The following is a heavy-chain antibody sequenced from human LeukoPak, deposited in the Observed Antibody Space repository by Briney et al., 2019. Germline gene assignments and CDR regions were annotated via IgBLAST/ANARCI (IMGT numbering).Heavy chain of an antibody. V-gene: IGHV4-59*02. J-gene: IGHJ6*02. Sequence: SETLSLTCTVSGGSVSSYYWSWIRQPPGKGLEWIGYIYYSGSTNYNPSLKSRVTISVDSSKNQFSLKLSSVTAADTAVYHCARDNWNYGSSMDVWGQGTTVTVSS. CDR3: ARDNWNYGSSMDV. CDR1: GGSVSSYY. CDR2: IYYSGST. D-gene: IGHD1-7*01.